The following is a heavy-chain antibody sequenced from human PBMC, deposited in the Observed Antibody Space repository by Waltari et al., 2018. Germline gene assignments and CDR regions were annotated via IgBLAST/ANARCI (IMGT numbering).Heavy chain of an antibody. J-gene: IGHJ4*02. CDR3: ARHRLDRGDSFDF. D-gene: IGHD3-22*01. CDR2: IYHLGNT. V-gene: IGHV4-38-2*02. Sequence: QVQLQESGPRLVKPPETLSLTCTVSAYSLSTGFYWGWVRQSPGKGLEGIGSIYHLGNTRYNPPLSSRVAVSMDMSKNQFSLRLTSVTAADTAVYYCARHRLDRGDSFDFWGQGALVTVSS. CDR1: AYSLSTGFY.